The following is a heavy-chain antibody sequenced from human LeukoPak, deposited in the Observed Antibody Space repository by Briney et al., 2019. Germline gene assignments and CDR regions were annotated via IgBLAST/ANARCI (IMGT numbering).Heavy chain of an antibody. CDR1: GLTFSNCA. Sequence: GGSPRLSCAASGLTFSNCAMSWVRQAPGKGLEWVSTISGSGDSTYYADSVKGRVTISRDNFKNTLNLQMDSLRADDTAVYYCATRGLYYTYYMDVWGKGTTVTVSS. CDR2: ISGSGDST. CDR3: ATRGLYYTYYMDV. V-gene: IGHV3-23*01. J-gene: IGHJ6*03. D-gene: IGHD3-10*01.